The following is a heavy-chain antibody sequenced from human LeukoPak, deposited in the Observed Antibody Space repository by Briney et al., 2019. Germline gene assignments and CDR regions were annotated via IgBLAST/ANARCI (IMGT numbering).Heavy chain of an antibody. CDR1: GGSISSSSNY. J-gene: IGHJ4*02. CDR3: ARHFGYYDFWSGYTDY. CDR2: IYYSGST. Sequence: SETLSLTCTASGGSISSSSNYWGWIRQPPGKGLEWIGSIYYSGSTYYNPSLKSRVTISVDTSRNQFSLKLSSVTAADTAVYYCARHFGYYDFWSGYTDYWGQGTLVTVSS. D-gene: IGHD3-3*01. V-gene: IGHV4-39*01.